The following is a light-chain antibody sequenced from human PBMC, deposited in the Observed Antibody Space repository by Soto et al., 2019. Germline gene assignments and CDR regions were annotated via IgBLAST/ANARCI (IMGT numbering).Light chain of an antibody. CDR1: SSDVGGYNY. CDR2: DVS. CDR3: SSYTRSSTLVV. V-gene: IGLV2-14*01. J-gene: IGLJ2*01. Sequence: QSVLTQPASVSGSPGQSITISCTGTSSDVGGYNYVSWYQQHPGKAPKLMIYDVSNRPSGVSNRFSGSKSGNTASLTISGLQAEDEADYDCSSYTRSSTLVVFGGGTQLTVL.